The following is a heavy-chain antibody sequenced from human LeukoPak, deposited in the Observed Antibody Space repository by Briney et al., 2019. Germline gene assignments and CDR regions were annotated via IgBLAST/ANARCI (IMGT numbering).Heavy chain of an antibody. CDR3: ARDGRRGSGSYSYTAYYYYYMDV. J-gene: IGHJ6*03. Sequence: PSETLSLTCTVSGGSISNYFWSWVRQPAGKGLEWIGRIYTSGSTNYNPSLKSRVTISVDTSKNQFSLKLSSVTAADTAVYYCARDGRRGSGSYSYTAYYYYYMDVWGKGTTVTISS. CDR2: IYTSGST. V-gene: IGHV4-4*07. D-gene: IGHD3-10*01. CDR1: GGSISNYF.